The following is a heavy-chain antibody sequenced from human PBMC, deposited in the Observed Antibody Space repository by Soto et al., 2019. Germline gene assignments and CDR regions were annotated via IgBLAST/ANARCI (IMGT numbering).Heavy chain of an antibody. CDR3: ARVPYYYGSGSYYNPDY. CDR2: ISDSGGTR. Sequence: VGSLRLSCAASGFTFSSYEMVWVRQTPGQGLEWVSYISDSGGTRHYADSVKGRFTISRDNAKNSLHLQMDNLRGEDTAVYYCARVPYYYGSGSYYNPDYWGQGTLVTVSS. CDR1: GFTFSSYE. J-gene: IGHJ4*02. D-gene: IGHD3-10*01. V-gene: IGHV3-48*03.